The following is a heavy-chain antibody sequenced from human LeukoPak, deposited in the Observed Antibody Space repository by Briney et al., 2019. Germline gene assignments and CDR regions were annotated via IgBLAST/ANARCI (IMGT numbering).Heavy chain of an antibody. Sequence: PGGSLRLSCAASGFTFSSYWMHWVRQAPGKGLVWVSGINSDGSSTSYADSVKGRFTISRDNAKNTLYLQMNSLRAEDTAVYYCARDLAAVAGTWLDYWGQGTLVTVSS. CDR2: INSDGSST. CDR3: ARDLAAVAGTWLDY. CDR1: GFTFSSYW. D-gene: IGHD6-19*01. V-gene: IGHV3-74*01. J-gene: IGHJ4*02.